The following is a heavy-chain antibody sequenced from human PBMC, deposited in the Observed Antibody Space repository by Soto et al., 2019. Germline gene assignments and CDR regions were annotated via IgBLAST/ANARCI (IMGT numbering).Heavy chain of an antibody. Sequence: QVQLVQSGAEVKKPGASVKVSCKASGYTFTSYDINWVRQATGQGLEWMGWMNPNSGNIGYAQKFQGRVTMTRNTSISTTYMELSRLRSEDKAVYYCARERAVVITTMGREDYYYYGMDVWGQGTTVTVSS. D-gene: IGHD3-22*01. V-gene: IGHV1-8*01. CDR1: GYTFTSYD. CDR2: MNPNSGNI. CDR3: ARERAVVITTMGREDYYYYGMDV. J-gene: IGHJ6*02.